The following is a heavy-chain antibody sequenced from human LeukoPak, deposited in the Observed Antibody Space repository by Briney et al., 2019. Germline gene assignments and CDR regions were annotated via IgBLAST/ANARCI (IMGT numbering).Heavy chain of an antibody. Sequence: SGTLSLTCAVSGGSISSSNWWSWVRQPPGKGLEWIGEIYHSGGTNYNPSLKSRVTISVDKSKNQFSLKLSSVTAADTAVYYCARDNSSGWYYFDYWGQGTLVTVSS. J-gene: IGHJ4*02. CDR3: ARDNSSGWYYFDY. CDR1: GGSISSSNW. V-gene: IGHV4-4*02. CDR2: IYHSGGT. D-gene: IGHD6-19*01.